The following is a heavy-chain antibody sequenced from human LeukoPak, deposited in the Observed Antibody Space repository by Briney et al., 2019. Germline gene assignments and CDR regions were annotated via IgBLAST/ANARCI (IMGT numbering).Heavy chain of an antibody. J-gene: IGHJ4*02. Sequence: PGGSLRLSCAASGFTFSSYAMSWVRQAPGKGLEWVSAISGSGGSTYYADSVKGRFTISRDNSKNTLYLQMNNLRAEDTAVYYCAKFMSGSSWYYFDYWGQGTLVTVSS. V-gene: IGHV3-23*01. CDR2: ISGSGGST. CDR3: AKFMSGSSWYYFDY. CDR1: GFTFSSYA. D-gene: IGHD6-13*01.